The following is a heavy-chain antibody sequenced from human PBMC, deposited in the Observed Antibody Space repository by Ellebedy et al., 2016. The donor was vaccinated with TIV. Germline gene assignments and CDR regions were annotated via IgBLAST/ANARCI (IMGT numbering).Heavy chain of an antibody. CDR1: GFTFSSYW. J-gene: IGHJ3*01. CDR3: VRDRDYYDSSGYYGVR. Sequence: GESLKISCAASGFTFSSYWMQWVRQAPGKGLVWVSRINSDGSSTTYADSVKGRFTISRDNAKNTLYLQMNSLRAEDTAVYYCVRDRDYYDSSGYYGVRWGQGTMVTVSS. D-gene: IGHD3-22*01. CDR2: INSDGSST. V-gene: IGHV3-74*01.